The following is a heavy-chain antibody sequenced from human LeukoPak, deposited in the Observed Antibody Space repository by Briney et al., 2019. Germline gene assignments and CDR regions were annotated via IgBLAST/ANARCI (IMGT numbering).Heavy chain of an antibody. V-gene: IGHV1-18*01. J-gene: IGHJ4*02. Sequence: ASVKVSCKASGYTLTSYGISWVRQAPGQGLEWMGWISAYNGNTNYAQKLQGRVTMTTDTSTSTAYMELRSLRSDDTAVYYCARVVGYYYDSSGYYHFDYWGQGTLVTVSS. CDR3: ARVVGYYYDSSGYYHFDY. CDR2: ISAYNGNT. D-gene: IGHD3-22*01. CDR1: GYTLTSYG.